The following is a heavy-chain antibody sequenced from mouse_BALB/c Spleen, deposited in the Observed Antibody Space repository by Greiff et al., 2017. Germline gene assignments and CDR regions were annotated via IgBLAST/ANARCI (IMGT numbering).Heavy chain of an antibody. V-gene: IGHV7-3*02. CDR3: ARFYEYRYFAD. Sequence: EVQLVESGGGLVQPGGSLRLSCATSGFTFTDYYMSWVRQPPGKALEWLGFIRNKANGYTTEYSASVKGRFTISRDNSQSILYLQMNTLRAEDSATCASARFYEYRYFADWGEGTPVTVS. D-gene: IGHD2-12*01. CDR2: IRNKANGYTT. J-gene: IGHJ1*01. CDR1: GFTFTDYY.